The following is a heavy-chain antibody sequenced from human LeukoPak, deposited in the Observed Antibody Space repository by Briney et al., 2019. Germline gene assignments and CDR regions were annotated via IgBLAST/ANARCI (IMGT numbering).Heavy chain of an antibody. V-gene: IGHV3-33*01. D-gene: IGHD3-10*01. CDR3: AREKRITMVRGVIPSLFDY. CDR1: GFTFSSYG. CDR2: IWYDGSNK. J-gene: IGHJ4*02. Sequence: GGSLRLSCAASGFTFSSYGMHWVRQAPGKGLEWVAVIWYDGSNKYYADSVKGRFTISRDNSENTLYLQMNSLRAEDTAVYYCAREKRITMVRGVIPSLFDYWGQGTLVTVSS.